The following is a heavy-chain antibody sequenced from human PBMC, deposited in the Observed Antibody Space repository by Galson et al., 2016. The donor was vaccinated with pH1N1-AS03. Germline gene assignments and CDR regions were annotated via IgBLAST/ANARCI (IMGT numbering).Heavy chain of an antibody. Sequence: SLRLSCAASGFTFSSYGIHWVRQAPGQGLGWVAVISYDGNNRYYADAEKGRFTISRDNSNNRLYLQMNSLRSEDTAVDDCARDAPPTGDSDSSGIFEHWGQGTLVTVSS. CDR1: GFTFSSYG. V-gene: IGHV3-30*03. CDR3: ARDAPPTGDSDSSGIFEH. J-gene: IGHJ4*02. D-gene: IGHD6-19*01. CDR2: ISYDGNNR.